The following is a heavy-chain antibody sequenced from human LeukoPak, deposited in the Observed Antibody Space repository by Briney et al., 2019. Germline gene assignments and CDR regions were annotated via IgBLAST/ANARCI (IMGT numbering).Heavy chain of an antibody. Sequence: GGSLRLSCAASGFTVSSNYMSWVRQAPGKGLEWVSVIYSGGSTSYADSVKGRFTISRDNSKNTLSLQMNSLTAEDTALYYCARVYGYNFPFDYWGQGTLVTVSS. D-gene: IGHD5-24*01. CDR2: IYSGGST. J-gene: IGHJ4*02. V-gene: IGHV3-53*05. CDR3: ARVYGYNFPFDY. CDR1: GFTVSSNY.